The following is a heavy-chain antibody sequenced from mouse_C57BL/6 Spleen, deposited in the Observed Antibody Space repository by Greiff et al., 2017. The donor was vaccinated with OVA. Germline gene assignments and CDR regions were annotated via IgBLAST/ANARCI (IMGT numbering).Heavy chain of an antibody. D-gene: IGHD1-1*01. Sequence: VQLQQSGPELVKPGASVKISCKASGYSFTDYNMNWVKQSTGKSLEWIGVINPNYGTTSYNQKFKGKATLTVDQSSSTAYIQLNSLTSEDSAVYYCARSSYGSSYEYFDVWGTGTTVTVSS. CDR3: ARSSYGSSYEYFDV. J-gene: IGHJ1*03. CDR1: GYSFTDYN. V-gene: IGHV1-39*01. CDR2: INPNYGTT.